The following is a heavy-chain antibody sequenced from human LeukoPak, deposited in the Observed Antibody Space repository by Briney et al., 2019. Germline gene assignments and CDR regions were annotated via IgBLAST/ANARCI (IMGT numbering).Heavy chain of an antibody. V-gene: IGHV4-4*07. CDR2: IYSSGTT. J-gene: IGHJ4*02. D-gene: IGHD3-10*01. CDR3: TLAEGSGSAAYMLDY. Sequence: SEALSLTCTVSGGSTINFFRRLVSQPAGKGLEWIGHIYSSGTTHYNPSLNNRVTISLDTSKSQFSLHLTSVTAADTAGYYCTLAEGSGSAAYMLDYWGQGILVTVSS. CDR1: GGSTINFF.